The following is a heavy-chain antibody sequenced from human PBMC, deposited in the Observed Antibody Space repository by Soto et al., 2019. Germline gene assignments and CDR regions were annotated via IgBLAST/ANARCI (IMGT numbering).Heavy chain of an antibody. CDR1: GFTFSSYW. Sequence: GGSLRLSCAASGFTFSSYWMSWVRQAPGKGLEWVANIKQDGSEKYYVDSVKGRFTISRDNAKNSLYLQMNSLRAEDTAVYYCARVYCSSTSCYCDYWGQGTLVTVSS. V-gene: IGHV3-7*04. J-gene: IGHJ4*02. D-gene: IGHD2-2*01. CDR2: IKQDGSEK. CDR3: ARVYCSSTSCYCDY.